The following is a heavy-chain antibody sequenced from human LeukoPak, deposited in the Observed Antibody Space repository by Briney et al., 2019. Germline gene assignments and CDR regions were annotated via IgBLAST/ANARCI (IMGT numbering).Heavy chain of an antibody. CDR3: ARHVGYNYGYNGY. Sequence: SETLSLTCSVPGDSVSTRGYWGWIRQPPGKGLEWIGSMYYTGSTYYNPSLKSRVTISLDTSNNHLSLRLSSVTAADTAVYYCARHVGYNYGYNGYWGQGSLVTVSS. J-gene: IGHJ4*02. CDR1: GDSVSTRGY. D-gene: IGHD5-18*01. CDR2: MYYTGST. V-gene: IGHV4-39*01.